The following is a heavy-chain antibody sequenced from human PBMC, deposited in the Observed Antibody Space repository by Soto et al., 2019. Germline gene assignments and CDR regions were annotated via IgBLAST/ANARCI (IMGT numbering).Heavy chain of an antibody. V-gene: IGHV3-15*01. CDR2: IKSKTDGGTT. D-gene: IGHD3-9*01. J-gene: IGHJ4*02. CDR3: TTGVRYFDWSHDY. Sequence: GGSLRLSCAASGFTFSNALMSCVRQAPGKGLEWVGRIKSKTDGGTTDYAAPVKGRFTISRDDSKNTLYLQMNSLKTEDTAVYYGTTGVRYFDWSHDYWGQGTLVTVSS. CDR1: GFTFSNAL.